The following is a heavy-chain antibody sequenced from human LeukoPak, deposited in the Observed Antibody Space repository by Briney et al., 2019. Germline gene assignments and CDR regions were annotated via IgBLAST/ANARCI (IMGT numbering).Heavy chain of an antibody. J-gene: IGHJ6*03. CDR2: IYYSGST. CDR1: GGSISSSSYY. Sequence: SETLSLTCTVSGGSISSSSYYWGWIRQPPGKGLEWIGSIYYSGSTYSNPSLQSRVTISVDTSKNQFSLKLNSVTAADTAVYYCARDLIRGAAYYYMDVWGKGTTVTISS. V-gene: IGHV4-39*02. CDR3: ARDLIRGAAYYYMDV. D-gene: IGHD2/OR15-2a*01.